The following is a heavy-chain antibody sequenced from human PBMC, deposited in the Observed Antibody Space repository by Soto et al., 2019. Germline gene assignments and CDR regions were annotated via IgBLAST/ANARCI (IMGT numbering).Heavy chain of an antibody. Sequence: QVQLVQSGAEVKKPGASVKVSCKASGYTFTSYGISWVRQAPGQGLEWMGWISAYNGNTNYAQRFQGRVTMTTDTSTTTAYMELRSLRSADTAVYYCARGGGVVVAATSLYYYSYHMDVWGQGTTVTVSS. CDR3: ARGGGVVVAATSLYYYSYHMDV. J-gene: IGHJ6*02. D-gene: IGHD2-15*01. V-gene: IGHV1-18*01. CDR1: GYTFTSYG. CDR2: ISAYNGNT.